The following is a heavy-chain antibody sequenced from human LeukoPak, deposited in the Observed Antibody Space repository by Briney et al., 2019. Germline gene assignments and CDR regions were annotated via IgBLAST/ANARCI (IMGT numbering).Heavy chain of an antibody. D-gene: IGHD4-17*01. CDR1: GGSISSYY. CDR3: ARGLTTVTTLFDY. J-gene: IGHJ4*02. V-gene: IGHV4-59*01. Sequence: SGTPSLTCTVSGGSISSYYWSWIRQPPGEGLEWIGYIYYSGSTNYNPSLKSRVTISVDTSKNQFSLKLSSVTAADTAVYYCARGLTTVTTLFDYWGQGTLVTVSS. CDR2: IYYSGST.